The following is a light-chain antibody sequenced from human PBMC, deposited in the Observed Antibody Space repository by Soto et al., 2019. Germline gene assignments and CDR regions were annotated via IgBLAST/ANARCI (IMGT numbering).Light chain of an antibody. CDR2: DNN. J-gene: IGLJ2*01. CDR3: QSFDTSLSGFVV. Sequence: QTVVTQPPSMSGAPGQRVTISCTGSSSNIGAGYDVHWYQQHPGTAPKLLILDNNNRPSGVPDRFSGSKSDTSASLAITGLQAEDEADYYCQSFDTSLSGFVVFGGGTKVTVL. CDR1: SSNIGAGYD. V-gene: IGLV1-40*01.